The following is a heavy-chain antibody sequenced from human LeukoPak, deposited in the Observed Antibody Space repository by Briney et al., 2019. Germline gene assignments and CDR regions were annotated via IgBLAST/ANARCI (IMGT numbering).Heavy chain of an antibody. CDR3: ARYCSGGDCYSKALDY. CDR1: GGSISSRSYF. J-gene: IGHJ4*02. V-gene: IGHV4-39*07. Sequence: SETLSLTCTVSGGSISSRSYFWGWIRQPPGKGLEWIGSIYYKGNTYFNPSLKSRVTISEDTSKNQFSLKLNSLTAADTAVYYCARYCSGGDCYSKALDYWGQGILVTVSS. D-gene: IGHD2-15*01. CDR2: IYYKGNT.